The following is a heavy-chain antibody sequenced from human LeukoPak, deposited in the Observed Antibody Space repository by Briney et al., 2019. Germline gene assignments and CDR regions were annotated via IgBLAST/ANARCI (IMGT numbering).Heavy chain of an antibody. V-gene: IGHV3-23*01. J-gene: IGHJ4*02. CDR2: ISGSGGST. D-gene: IGHD3-22*01. CDR3: AKAYYYDSSGSPGDY. Sequence: PEGSLRLSCAASGFTFSSYAMSWVRQAPGKGLEWVSAISGSGGSTYYADSVKGRFTISRGNSKNTLYLQMNSLRAEDTAVYYCAKAYYYDSSGSPGDYWGQGTLVTVSS. CDR1: GFTFSSYA.